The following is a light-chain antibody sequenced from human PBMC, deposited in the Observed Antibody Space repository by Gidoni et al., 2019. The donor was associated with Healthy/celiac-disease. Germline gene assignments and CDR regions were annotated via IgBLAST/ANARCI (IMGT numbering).Light chain of an antibody. Sequence: PSSLSASVGDRVTITCQASQDISNYLNWYQQKPGKAPKLLIYDASNLETGVPSRFSGSGSGTDFTFTISSLQPEDIATYYCQQYDNLPYTFGQGTKLEIK. J-gene: IGKJ2*01. V-gene: IGKV1-33*01. CDR3: QQYDNLPYT. CDR1: QDISNY. CDR2: DAS.